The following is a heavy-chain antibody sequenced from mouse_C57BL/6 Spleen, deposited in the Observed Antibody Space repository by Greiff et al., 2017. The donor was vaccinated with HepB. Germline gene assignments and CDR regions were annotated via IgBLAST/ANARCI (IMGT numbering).Heavy chain of an antibody. Sequence: QVQLQQPGAELVMPGASVKLSCKASGYTFTSYWMHWVKQRPGQGLEWIGEIDPSDSYTNYNQKFKGKSTLTVDKSSSTAYMQLSSLTSEDSAVYYCALGAQATDYWGQGTTLTVSS. D-gene: IGHD3-2*02. CDR1: GYTFTSYW. CDR2: IDPSDSYT. CDR3: ALGAQATDY. V-gene: IGHV1-69*01. J-gene: IGHJ2*01.